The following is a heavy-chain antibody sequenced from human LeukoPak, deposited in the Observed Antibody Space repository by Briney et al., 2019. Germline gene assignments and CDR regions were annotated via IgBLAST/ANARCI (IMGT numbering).Heavy chain of an antibody. CDR3: ARSDGSNYYFDC. CDR1: GGSISSSSYY. Sequence: TSETLSLTCTVSGGSISSSSYYGGWVRQPPGKGLEWIGSIYYSGSTYYNPSLKSRVTISVDTSKNQFSLKLSSVTAADTAVYYCARSDGSNYYFDCWGQGTLVTVSS. CDR2: IYYSGST. V-gene: IGHV4-39*07. J-gene: IGHJ4*02. D-gene: IGHD3-22*01.